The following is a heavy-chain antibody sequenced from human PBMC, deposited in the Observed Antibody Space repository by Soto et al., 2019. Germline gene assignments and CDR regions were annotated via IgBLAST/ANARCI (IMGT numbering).Heavy chain of an antibody. D-gene: IGHD3-22*01. V-gene: IGHV3-7*05. Sequence: EVQLVESGGGLVQPGGSLRLSCAASGFTFSSYWMSWVRQAPGKGLEWVANIKQDGSEKYYVGSVKGRFTISRDNARNSLYLQMNSLRAEDTAVYYCARYARERYYYDSSGSNNWFDPWGQGTLVTVSS. CDR3: ARYARERYYYDSSGSNNWFDP. CDR1: GFTFSSYW. J-gene: IGHJ5*02. CDR2: IKQDGSEK.